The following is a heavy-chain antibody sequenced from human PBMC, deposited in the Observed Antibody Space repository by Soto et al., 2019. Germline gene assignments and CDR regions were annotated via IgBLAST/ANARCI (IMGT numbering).Heavy chain of an antibody. J-gene: IGHJ3*01. CDR2: IYHSGST. Sequence: SETLSLTCAVSGGSISSSNWWSWVRQPPGKGLEWIGEIYHSGSTNYNPSLKSRVTISVDTSKNQFSLKLSSVTAADTAVYYCARRWGIAFDFWGQGTMVTVSS. D-gene: IGHD3-16*01. CDR3: ARRWGIAFDF. CDR1: GGSISSSNW. V-gene: IGHV4-4*02.